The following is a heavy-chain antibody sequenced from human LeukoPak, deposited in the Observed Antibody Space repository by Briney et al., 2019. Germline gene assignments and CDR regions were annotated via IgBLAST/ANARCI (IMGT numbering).Heavy chain of an antibody. CDR2: IIPILGIA. CDR1: GGTFSSYA. CDR3: ANSPGIAAA. Sequence: GASVKVSCKASGGTFSSYAISWVRQAPGQGVEWMGRIIPILGIANYAQKFQGRVTITADKSTSTAYMELSSLRSEDTAVYYCANSPGIAAAWGQGTLVTVSS. V-gene: IGHV1-69*04. D-gene: IGHD6-13*01. J-gene: IGHJ4*02.